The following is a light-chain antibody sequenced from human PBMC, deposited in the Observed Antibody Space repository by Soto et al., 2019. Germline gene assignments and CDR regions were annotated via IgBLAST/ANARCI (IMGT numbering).Light chain of an antibody. CDR2: AAS. V-gene: IGKV1-6*01. J-gene: IGKJ1*01. CDR3: LQSYNFPRT. Sequence: AIQMTQSPSSLSASVGDRVTISCRASQGIRSDLAWYQQKTGKAPKLLIFAASTLQSGVPSRFSGRGSATDFTLTISSLQPEDFATYYCLQSYNFPRTFGQGTKVEIK. CDR1: QGIRSD.